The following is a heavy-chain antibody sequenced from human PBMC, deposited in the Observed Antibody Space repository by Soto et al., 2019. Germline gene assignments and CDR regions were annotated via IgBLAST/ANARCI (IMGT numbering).Heavy chain of an antibody. CDR3: AKDLVAWSNYYDYGMDV. CDR2: ISYDGINK. J-gene: IGHJ6*02. V-gene: IGHV3-30*18. CDR1: EFTFSNYG. Sequence: QVQLVESGGGVVQPGRALRLSCAASEFTFSNYGMHWVRQAPGKGLEWVAVISYDGINKNYADSVKGRFTISRDNSKNTLYLQMNSLRGEDTAVYYCAKDLVAWSNYYDYGMDVWGQGTTVTVSS. D-gene: IGHD6-6*01.